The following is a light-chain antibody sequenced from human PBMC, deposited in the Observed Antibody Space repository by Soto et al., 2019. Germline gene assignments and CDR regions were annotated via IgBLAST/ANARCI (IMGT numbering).Light chain of an antibody. CDR1: SSDIGGSNY. Sequence: QSVLTQPASVSGSPGQSITISCTGTSSDIGGSNYVSWYRHHPGKAPKLMIYEVSKRPSGVSNRFSGSKSGNTASLTIYGLQAEDEADYYCSSYTSSSTDVFGTGTQLTVL. J-gene: IGLJ1*01. CDR2: EVS. CDR3: SSYTSSSTDV. V-gene: IGLV2-14*01.